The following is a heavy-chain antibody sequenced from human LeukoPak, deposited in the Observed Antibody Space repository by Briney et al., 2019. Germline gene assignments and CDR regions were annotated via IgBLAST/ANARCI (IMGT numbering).Heavy chain of an antibody. CDR1: VKSLTRLS. V-gene: IGHV1-24*01. J-gene: IGHJ5*02. CDR3: ATATIIWGSYRSWLDT. CDR2: LDPEHGGR. D-gene: IGHD3-16*02. Sequence: GASVPVSCKVSVKSLTRLSIHWVRQSHGKGLEWMGGLDPEHGGRLYAQTFQGRVTMTEDASTDTAYMELNRLRSEDTAVYYCATATIIWGSYRSWLDTWGQGTLVTVSS.